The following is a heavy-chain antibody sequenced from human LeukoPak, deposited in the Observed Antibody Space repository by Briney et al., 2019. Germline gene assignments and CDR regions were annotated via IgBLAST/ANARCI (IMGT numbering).Heavy chain of an antibody. Sequence: GGSLRLSCAASGFTFSSYAMSWVRQAPGKGLEWVSAISGSGGSTYYADSVKGRFTISRDNSKNTLYLKMNSLRAEDTAVYYCAKEMDSSSWYRKNYTWFDPWGQGTLVTVSS. D-gene: IGHD6-13*01. V-gene: IGHV3-23*01. CDR1: GFTFSSYA. CDR3: AKEMDSSSWYRKNYTWFDP. J-gene: IGHJ5*02. CDR2: ISGSGGST.